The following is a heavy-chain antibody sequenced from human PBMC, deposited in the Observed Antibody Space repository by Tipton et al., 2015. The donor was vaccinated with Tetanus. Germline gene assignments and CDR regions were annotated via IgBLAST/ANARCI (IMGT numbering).Heavy chain of an antibody. D-gene: IGHD5-18*01. CDR1: GGSFSAYY. CDR2: INHSGST. CDR3: ARGGSYSYGPRGFDL. Sequence: TLSLTCAVYGGSFSAYYWSWIRQSPGKGLEWIGEINHSGSTAYSPSFKSRVTISVGTPKNQFSLKLTSLTVADTAVYYCARGGSYSYGPRGFDLWGRGTLVTASS. V-gene: IGHV4-34*01. J-gene: IGHJ2*01.